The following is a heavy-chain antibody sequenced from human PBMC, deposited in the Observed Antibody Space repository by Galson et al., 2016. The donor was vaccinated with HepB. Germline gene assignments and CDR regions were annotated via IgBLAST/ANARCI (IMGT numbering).Heavy chain of an antibody. V-gene: IGHV3-23*01. CDR2: IGSSGKA. D-gene: IGHD6-19*01. CDR1: GFTFSSYG. Sequence: SLRLSCAASGFTFSSYGMTWVRQAPGKGLEWVSSIGSSGKAYYADSVRGRFTISRDNSKGTLYLQLSSLRAEDTAVYYCAKKGTVAAPGNYFDYWGQGTLVTVSS. CDR3: AKKGTVAAPGNYFDY. J-gene: IGHJ4*02.